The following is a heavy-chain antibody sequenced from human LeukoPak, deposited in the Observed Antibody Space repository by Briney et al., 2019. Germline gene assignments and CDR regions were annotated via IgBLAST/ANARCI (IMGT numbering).Heavy chain of an antibody. J-gene: IGHJ3*02. Sequence: ASVKVSCKVSGYTFTSYGISWVRQAPGQGLEWMGWISAYNGNTNYAQKLQGRVTMTTDTSTSTAYMELRSLRSDDTAVYYCAELSVGATNKDAFDIWGQGTMVTVSS. D-gene: IGHD1-26*01. V-gene: IGHV1-18*01. CDR1: GYTFTSYG. CDR3: AELSVGATNKDAFDI. CDR2: ISAYNGNT.